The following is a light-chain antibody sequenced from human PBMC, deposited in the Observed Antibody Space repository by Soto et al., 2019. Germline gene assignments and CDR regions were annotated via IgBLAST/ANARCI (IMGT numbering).Light chain of an antibody. Sequence: IQMTQSPSSLSASVGDRVTITCRASQRIGTYLNWYQQRPGKAPKLLISPISTLQRGGPSRFSGSGSGTDFTLTITGLQPEDLATYYCQQSYSTPYPFGQGTKLEIK. J-gene: IGKJ2*01. CDR1: QRIGTY. V-gene: IGKV1-39*01. CDR2: PIS. CDR3: QQSYSTPYP.